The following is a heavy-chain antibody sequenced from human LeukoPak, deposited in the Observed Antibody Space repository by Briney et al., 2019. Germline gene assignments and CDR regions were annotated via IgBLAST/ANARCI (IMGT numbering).Heavy chain of an antibody. CDR2: ISGSGGST. CDR3: ARDGDYDFWSGYYTGLGY. CDR1: GFTFSSYA. V-gene: IGHV3-23*01. J-gene: IGHJ4*02. D-gene: IGHD3-3*01. Sequence: GGSLRLSCAASGFTFSSYAMSWVRQAPGKGLEWVSAISGSGGSTYYADSVKGRFTISRDNSKNTLYLQMNSLRAEDTAVYYCARDGDYDFWSGYYTGLGYWGQGTLVTVSS.